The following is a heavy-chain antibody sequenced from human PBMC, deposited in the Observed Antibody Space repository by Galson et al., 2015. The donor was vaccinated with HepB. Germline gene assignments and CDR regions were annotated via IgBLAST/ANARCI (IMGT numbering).Heavy chain of an antibody. D-gene: IGHD4-17*01. CDR1: GFTFSSYW. CDR3: ARSGRPKNLTAVKFDP. Sequence: SLRLSCAASGFTFSSYWMSWVRQAPGKGLEWVANIKQYGSEKYYVDSVKGRFTISRDNAKNSLYLQMNSLRAEDTAVYYCARSGRPKNLTAVKFDPWGQGTLVTVSS. V-gene: IGHV3-7*03. J-gene: IGHJ5*02. CDR2: IKQYGSEK.